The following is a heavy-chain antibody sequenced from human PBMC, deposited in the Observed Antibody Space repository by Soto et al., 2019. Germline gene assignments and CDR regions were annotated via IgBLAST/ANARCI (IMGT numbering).Heavy chain of an antibody. J-gene: IGHJ3*02. CDR3: ARHGITGSSYDAFDM. CDR2: IKYSGTT. Sequence: ARSVRWSGSGGLPSTGASHGGWLRLPTGKGLEWIASIKYSGTTFYNPSLKSRVTLSVDTSKNQFALKLSSVTAAETAVYYFARHGITGSSYDAFDMWGRGTMVT. CDR1: GGLPSTGASH. V-gene: IGHV4-39*01. D-gene: IGHD1-26*01.